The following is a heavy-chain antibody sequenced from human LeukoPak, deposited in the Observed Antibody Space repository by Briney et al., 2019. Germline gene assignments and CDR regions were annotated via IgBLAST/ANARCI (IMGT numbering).Heavy chain of an antibody. CDR2: ISSSSSTI. J-gene: IGHJ4*02. V-gene: IGHV3-48*01. Sequence: GGSLRLSCAASGFTFSSYSMNWVRQAPGKGLEWVSYISSSSSTIYYADSVKGRFTISRDNAKNSLYLQMNSLRAEDTAVYYCAKDGDGYYGSGSYSDYWGQGTLVTVSS. CDR1: GFTFSSYS. CDR3: AKDGDGYYGSGSYSDY. D-gene: IGHD3-10*01.